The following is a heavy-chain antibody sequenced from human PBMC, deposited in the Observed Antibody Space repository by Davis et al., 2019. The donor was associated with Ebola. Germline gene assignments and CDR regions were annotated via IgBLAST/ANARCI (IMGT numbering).Heavy chain of an antibody. CDR3: ARDTHSSGWYFIFDY. CDR1: GFTFSSYW. D-gene: IGHD6-19*01. J-gene: IGHJ4*02. V-gene: IGHV3-7*03. CDR2: IKQDGSEK. Sequence: GESLKISCAASGFTFSSYWMSWVRQAPGKGLGWVANIKQDGSEKYYVDSVKGRFTISRDNAKNSLYLQMNSLRAEDTAVYYCARDTHSSGWYFIFDYWGQGTLVTVSS.